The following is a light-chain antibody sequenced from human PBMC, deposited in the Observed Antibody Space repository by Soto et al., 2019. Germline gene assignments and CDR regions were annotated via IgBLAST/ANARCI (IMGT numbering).Light chain of an antibody. V-gene: IGKV1-5*03. CDR1: QSISSW. CDR2: KAS. Sequence: DIQMTQSPSTRSASVGDRVTITCRASQSISSWLAWYQQKPGKAPKLLIYKASSLESGVPSRFSGSGSGTEFTLTISSLQPDDFATYYCQLYNSYPWTFGQGTKVEIK. CDR3: QLYNSYPWT. J-gene: IGKJ1*01.